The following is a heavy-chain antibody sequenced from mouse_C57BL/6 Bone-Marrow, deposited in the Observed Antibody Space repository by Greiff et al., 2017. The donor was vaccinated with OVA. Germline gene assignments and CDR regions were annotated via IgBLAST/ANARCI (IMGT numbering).Heavy chain of an antibody. J-gene: IGHJ3*01. V-gene: IGHV5-4*01. Sequence: EVHLVESGGGLVKPGGSLKLSCAASGFTFSSYAMSWVRQTPDKRLEWVATISDGGSYTYYPDNVKGRFTISRDNAKNNLYLQMSHLKSEDTAMYYCARDEGGWLLFWGQGTLVTVSA. CDR2: ISDGGSYT. CDR3: ARDEGGWLLF. CDR1: GFTFSSYA. D-gene: IGHD2-3*01.